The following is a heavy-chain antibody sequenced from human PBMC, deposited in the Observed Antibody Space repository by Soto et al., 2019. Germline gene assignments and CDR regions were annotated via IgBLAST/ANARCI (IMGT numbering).Heavy chain of an antibody. J-gene: IGHJ4*02. Sequence: EVQLVQSGAEVKKPGESLRISCKGSGYSFTSYWINWVRQMPRKGLEWMGRIDPSDSYTNYSPSFQGHVTISADKSISTAYLQWSSLKASDTAMYYCAREAKRSTGYSSDTTFDYWGQGTLVTVSS. V-gene: IGHV5-10-1*01. CDR1: GYSFTSYW. D-gene: IGHD6-25*01. CDR2: IDPSDSYT. CDR3: AREAKRSTGYSSDTTFDY.